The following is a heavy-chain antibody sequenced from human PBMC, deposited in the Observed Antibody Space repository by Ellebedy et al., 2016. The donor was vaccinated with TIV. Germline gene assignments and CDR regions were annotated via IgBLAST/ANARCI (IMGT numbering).Heavy chain of an antibody. V-gene: IGHV3-23*01. CDR2: ISGSGGST. J-gene: IGHJ4*02. CDR1: GFTFSSYA. CDR3: VREYQLLSSVDY. Sequence: GESLKISXAASGFTFSSYAMSWVRQAPGKGLEWVSAISGSGGSTYYADSVKGRFTISRDNSKNTLYLQMNSLRAEDTAVYYCVREYQLLSSVDYWGQGTLVTVSS. D-gene: IGHD2-2*01.